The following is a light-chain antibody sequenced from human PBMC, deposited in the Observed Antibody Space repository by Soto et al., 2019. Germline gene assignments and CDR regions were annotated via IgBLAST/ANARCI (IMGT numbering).Light chain of an antibody. CDR2: DAS. Sequence: DIQMTQSPSTLSASVGDRVTITCRASQSISSWLAWYQQKPGKAPKLLIYDASSLEGGVPSRFSGSGSGTEFTLTISSLQPDDFATYYCQQYNNIGTFGQGTKVDIK. CDR3: QQYNNIGT. J-gene: IGKJ1*01. CDR1: QSISSW. V-gene: IGKV1-5*01.